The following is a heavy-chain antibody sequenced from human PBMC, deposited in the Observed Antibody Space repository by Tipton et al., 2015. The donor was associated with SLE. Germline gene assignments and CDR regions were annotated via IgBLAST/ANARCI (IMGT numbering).Heavy chain of an antibody. Sequence: LRLSCTVSGASVSSDSYYWSWVRQPAGKGLEWIGHIHTTGSTNYSPSLKNRVTISIDASKNQFSLQLTSVTAADTAVYYCARGVFYETDYWGQGTLVTVSS. V-gene: IGHV4-61*09. CDR3: ARGVFYETDY. CDR2: IHTTGST. CDR1: GASVSSDSYY. D-gene: IGHD5/OR15-5a*01. J-gene: IGHJ4*02.